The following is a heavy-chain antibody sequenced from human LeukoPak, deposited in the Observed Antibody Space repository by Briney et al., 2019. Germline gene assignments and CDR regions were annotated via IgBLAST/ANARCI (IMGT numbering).Heavy chain of an antibody. CDR1: GFTISSYG. CDR3: AREEYQVLLD. J-gene: IGHJ4*02. D-gene: IGHD2-15*01. CDR2: ISGSGGST. V-gene: IGHV3-23*01. Sequence: GGSLRLSCAASGFTISSYGMSWIRQAPGKGLEWVSAISGSGGSTYSSDSVKGRFTISRDNSRNTLYLQMNSLRVEDTAIYYCAREEYQVLLDWGQGILVTVAS.